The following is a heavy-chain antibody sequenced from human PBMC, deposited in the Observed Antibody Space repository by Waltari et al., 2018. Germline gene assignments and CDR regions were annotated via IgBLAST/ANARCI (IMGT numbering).Heavy chain of an antibody. J-gene: IGHJ4*02. CDR2: ISTDGRIT. CDR1: GFMFSGYW. Sequence: EVHLVESGGGLIQPGGSLRLSCTASGFMFSGYWMHWVRQAPGEGLVWVSRISTDGRITDYAASVKGRFTISRDNAKNTLYLQMSSLRAEDTAMYFCTSHYYDNDAYYDVYWGQGTLVTVSS. D-gene: IGHD3-22*01. V-gene: IGHV3-74*01. CDR3: TSHYYDNDAYYDVY.